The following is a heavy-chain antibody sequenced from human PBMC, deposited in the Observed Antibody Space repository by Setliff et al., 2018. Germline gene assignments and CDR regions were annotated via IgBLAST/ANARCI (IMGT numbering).Heavy chain of an antibody. D-gene: IGHD3-16*01. V-gene: IGHV4-59*01. J-gene: IGHJ5*02. Sequence: SETLSLTCSVSGMSITSYYWSWIRQSPGRGLEWIGDIYYTGSTTYSPSLKSRVTISPDTSKNQFHLTVNSVTAADTAVYYCARALRSPLGGTTFVPIHFDPWGQGILVTVSS. CDR3: ARALRSPLGGTTFVPIHFDP. CDR1: GMSITSYY. CDR2: IYYTGST.